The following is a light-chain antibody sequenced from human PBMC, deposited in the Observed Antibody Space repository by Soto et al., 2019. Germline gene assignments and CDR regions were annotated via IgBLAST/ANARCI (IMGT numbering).Light chain of an antibody. CDR3: QQRSNWLT. J-gene: IGKJ4*01. CDR2: DAS. CDR1: QNVGIY. Sequence: EVVLTQSPATLSLSPGERATLSCRASQNVGIYLAWYQQKPGQAPRLLIYDASNRATGIPARFSGSGSATVFTLTISSLEAEDFAVYYCQQRSNWLTFGGGTKVEIK. V-gene: IGKV3-11*01.